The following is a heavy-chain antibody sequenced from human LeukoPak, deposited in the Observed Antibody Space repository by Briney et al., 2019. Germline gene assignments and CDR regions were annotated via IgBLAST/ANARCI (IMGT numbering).Heavy chain of an antibody. CDR2: IGSSGIHT. CDR3: ARGEAIWGPLFDD. D-gene: IGHD7-27*01. CDR1: GFMFSNYG. Sequence: KAGGSLRLSCAAPGFMFSNYGMNWVRQAPGKGLEWVSSIGSSGIHTFYAGSVKGRFTISRDNTKNSLYLQMYNLRVEDTALYYCARGEAIWGPLFDDWGQGTLVTVSS. V-gene: IGHV3-21*01. J-gene: IGHJ4*02.